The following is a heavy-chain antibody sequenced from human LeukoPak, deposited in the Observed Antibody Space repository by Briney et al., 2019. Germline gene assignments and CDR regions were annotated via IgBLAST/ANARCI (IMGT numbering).Heavy chain of an antibody. J-gene: IGHJ6*03. Sequence: SETLSLTCTVSGGSISSYYWSWIRQPAGKGLEWIGRIYTGGSTNYNPSLKSRVTMSVDTSKNQFSLKLSSVTAADTAVYYCAREVGYSSGWYYYYYMDVRGKGTTVTVSS. CDR3: AREVGYSSGWYYYYYMDV. CDR1: GGSISSYY. CDR2: IYTGGST. D-gene: IGHD6-19*01. V-gene: IGHV4-4*07.